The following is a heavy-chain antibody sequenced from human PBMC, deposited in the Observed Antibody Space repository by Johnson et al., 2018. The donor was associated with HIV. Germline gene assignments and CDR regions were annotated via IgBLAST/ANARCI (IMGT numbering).Heavy chain of an antibody. Sequence: VQLVESGGGVVQPGRSLRLSCVVSGFTFSSYWMTWVRQAPGKGLEWVGRIKRQIEGETTDYAAPVKGRFTISRDDSKNTLYLQMNSLTTEDTAVYYCTTAIVIDAFDIWGQGTMVTVSS. V-gene: IGHV3-15*01. D-gene: IGHD3-16*02. CDR3: TTAIVIDAFDI. CDR2: IKRQIEGETT. CDR1: GFTFSSYW. J-gene: IGHJ3*02.